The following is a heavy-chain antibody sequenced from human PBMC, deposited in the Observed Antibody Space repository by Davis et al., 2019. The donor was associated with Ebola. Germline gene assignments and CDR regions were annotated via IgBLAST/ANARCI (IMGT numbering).Heavy chain of an antibody. CDR2: INPSGGST. V-gene: IGHV1-46*01. CDR1: GYTFTSYY. J-gene: IGHJ5*02. CDR3: ARASIRYCSGGSCYSVPPGNWFDP. D-gene: IGHD2-15*01. Sequence: ASVKVSCKASGYTFTSYYMHWVRQAPGQGLEWMGIINPSGGSTSYAQKFQGRVTMTRDMSTSTVYMELSSLRSEDTAVYYCARASIRYCSGGSCYSVPPGNWFDPWGQGTLVTVSS.